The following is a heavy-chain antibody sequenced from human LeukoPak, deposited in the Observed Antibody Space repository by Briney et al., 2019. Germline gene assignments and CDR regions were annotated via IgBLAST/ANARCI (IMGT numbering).Heavy chain of an antibody. V-gene: IGHV3-30*04. CDR2: ISYDGSNK. J-gene: IGHJ4*02. D-gene: IGHD2-21*02. Sequence: AGGSLRLSCAASGFSNYTMHWVRQAPGKGLEWVAVISYDGSNKYYADSVKGRFTISRDNSKSTLYLQMNFLRAEDTAVYYCARPPSGDWAYDYFNYWGQGTLVTVSS. CDR1: GFSNYT. CDR3: ARPPSGDWAYDYFNY.